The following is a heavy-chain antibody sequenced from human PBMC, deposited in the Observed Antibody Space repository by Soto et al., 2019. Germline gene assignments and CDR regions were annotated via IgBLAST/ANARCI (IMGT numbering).Heavy chain of an antibody. CDR1: GFTFSDYY. CDR3: ARLTYYDFWSGYSNWFDP. Sequence: GGSLRLSCAASGFTFSDYYMSWIRQAPGKGLEWVSYISSSGSTIYYADSVKGRFTISRDNAKNSLYLQMNSLRAEDTAVYYCARLTYYDFWSGYSNWFDPWGQGTLVTVS. J-gene: IGHJ5*02. D-gene: IGHD3-3*01. CDR2: ISSSGSTI. V-gene: IGHV3-11*01.